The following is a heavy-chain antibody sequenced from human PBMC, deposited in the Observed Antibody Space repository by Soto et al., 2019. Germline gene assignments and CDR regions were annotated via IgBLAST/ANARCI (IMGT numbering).Heavy chain of an antibody. CDR3: AKDSTRMAATGYFEY. CDR1: GFSFSDYG. Sequence: QVQLVESGGDVVQPGRSLRLSCTASGFSFSDYGMHWVRRAPGKGLEWLAVISYEGTHKYYADSVKGRFTISRDNSQNTLFLQMNSLGLEDAAEYFCAKDSTRMAATGYFEYWGQGTVVTVSS. D-gene: IGHD3-9*01. V-gene: IGHV3-30*18. CDR2: ISYEGTHK. J-gene: IGHJ4*02.